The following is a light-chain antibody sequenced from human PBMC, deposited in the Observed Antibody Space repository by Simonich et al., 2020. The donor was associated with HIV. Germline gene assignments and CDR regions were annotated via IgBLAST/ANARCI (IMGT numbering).Light chain of an antibody. V-gene: IGLV3-21*03. CDR1: NIGSKR. J-gene: IGLJ2*01. CDR3: QVWDTSSDHPRV. CDR2: NDS. Sequence: SYVLTQPPSVSVAPGTTARITCGGNNIGSKRVHWYQQKPGQAPVLVVYNDSDRPSGIPDRFSGSNSGNTATLTISRVEAGDEADYSCQVWDTSSDHPRVFGGGTKLTVL.